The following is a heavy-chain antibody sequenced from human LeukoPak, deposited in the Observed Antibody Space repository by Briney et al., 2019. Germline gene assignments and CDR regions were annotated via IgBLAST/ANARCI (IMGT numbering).Heavy chain of an antibody. CDR2: INPDGSGT. Sequence: GGSLRLSCAASGFTFSRDWMHWFRQGPGKGLVWVSRINPDGSGTSHADSVKGRFTISRDNAKNTLYLQMNSLRAEDTAVYYCARDSGSGSYSEYWGLGTLVTVSS. CDR3: ARDSGSGSYSEY. D-gene: IGHD3-10*01. CDR1: GFTFSRDW. J-gene: IGHJ4*02. V-gene: IGHV3-74*01.